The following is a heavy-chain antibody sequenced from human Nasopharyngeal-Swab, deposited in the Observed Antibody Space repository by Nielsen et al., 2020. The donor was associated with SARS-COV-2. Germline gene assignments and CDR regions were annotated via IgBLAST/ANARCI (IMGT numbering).Heavy chain of an antibody. D-gene: IGHD6-13*01. V-gene: IGHV1-69*10. CDR2: IIPILGIA. J-gene: IGHJ5*02. CDR3: ARRRGLSHSSSWYFTAPFDP. CDR1: GGTFSSYA. Sequence: SVKVSCKASGGTFSSYAISWVRQAPGQGLEWMGGIIPILGIANYAQKFQGRVTITADKSTSTAYMELSSLRSEDTAVCYCARRRGLSHSSSWYFTAPFDPWGQGTLVTVSS.